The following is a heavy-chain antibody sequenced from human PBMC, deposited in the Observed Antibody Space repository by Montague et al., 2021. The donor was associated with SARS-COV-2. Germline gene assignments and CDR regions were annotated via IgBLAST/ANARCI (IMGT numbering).Heavy chain of an antibody. CDR3: ARDPRYSLSWSFDY. J-gene: IGHJ4*02. Sequence: CAISGDSVCSNTVAWKWDRQSPSSRLDWLGRTCYRSKRNYDYAVSVKSRMTISPDTSKNQFSLQLSSVTPEDRAVYYCARDPRYSLSWSFDYWGQGTLVTVSS. CDR1: GDSVCSNTVA. CDR2: TCYRSKRNY. V-gene: IGHV6-1*01. D-gene: IGHD6-13*01.